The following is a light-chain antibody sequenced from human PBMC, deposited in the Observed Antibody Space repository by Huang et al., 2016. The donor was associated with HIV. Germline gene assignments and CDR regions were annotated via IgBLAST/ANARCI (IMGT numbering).Light chain of an antibody. Sequence: DIVMTQSPDSLAVSLGERATINCKSSQSVLYSSNNKPYLAWYQQRPGQPPNLRIYWASTRESGVPDRFSGRGSGTDFTLTISRLQAEDVATYYCQQYHSSPLTFGGGTKVEI. V-gene: IGKV4-1*01. CDR2: WAS. CDR1: QSVLYSSNNKPY. J-gene: IGKJ4*01. CDR3: QQYHSSPLT.